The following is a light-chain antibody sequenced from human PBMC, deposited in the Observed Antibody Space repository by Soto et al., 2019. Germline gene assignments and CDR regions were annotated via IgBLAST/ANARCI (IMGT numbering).Light chain of an antibody. CDR3: CSYAGNRIVV. Sequence: QSALTQPASVSGSPGQSITISCIGTSSDVGAYDLVSWYQQHPGTAPRLIIYEDRRRPSGIDSRFSGSKSGNTASLTISGFREEDEGNYHCCSYAGNRIVVFGGGTKVTVL. CDR2: EDR. CDR1: SSDVGAYDL. V-gene: IGLV2-23*01. J-gene: IGLJ3*02.